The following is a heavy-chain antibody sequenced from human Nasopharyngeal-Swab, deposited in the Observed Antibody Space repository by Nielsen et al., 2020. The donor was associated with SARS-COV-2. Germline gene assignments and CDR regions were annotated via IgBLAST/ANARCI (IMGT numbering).Heavy chain of an antibody. J-gene: IGHJ4*02. D-gene: IGHD3-9*01. CDR1: EFTLRNHW. Sequence: GGSLRLSCTPSEFTLRNHWMHWVRLTPGKGLVWVSGIGFDGSNTFYADSVKGRFTISRDNGENTLSLQMNSLRDEDTGVYYCGSVFEIWGQGVLVTVSS. CDR2: IGFDGSNT. CDR3: GSVFEI. V-gene: IGHV3-74*01.